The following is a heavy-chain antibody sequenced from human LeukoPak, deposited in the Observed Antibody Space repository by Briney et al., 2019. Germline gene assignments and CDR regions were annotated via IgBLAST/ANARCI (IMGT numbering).Heavy chain of an antibody. V-gene: IGHV5-51*01. CDR3: ARLRVLTRHIVVVAADIWGKRHHYYSMDV. CDR1: GYSFTSYW. CDR2: IYPGDSDT. D-gene: IGHD2-2*02. Sequence: GESLKISCKGSGYSFTSYWIGWVRQMPGKSLEWMGIIYPGDSDTRYSPSFQGHVTISAHKTISTAYLQWSSLKASDTAMYYCARLRVLTRHIVVVAADIWGKRHHYYSMDVWGKGTTVTVSS. J-gene: IGHJ6*03.